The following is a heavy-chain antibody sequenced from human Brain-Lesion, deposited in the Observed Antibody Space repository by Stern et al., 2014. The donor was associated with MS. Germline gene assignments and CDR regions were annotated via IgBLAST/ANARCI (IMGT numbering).Heavy chain of an antibody. CDR3: ARAYYYDTSGDSDAFNI. J-gene: IGHJ3*02. CDR1: GASISSGTYF. Sequence: MQLVESGPGLVKPSQTLSLTCTVSGASISSGTYFWTWIRPPAGTGLEWIGRISPCGSTPYNPSLKSRVPIPLDTSKKEFSLKMSFGTAADTAVYYCARAYYYDTSGDSDAFNIWGQGTQVTVSS. D-gene: IGHD3-22*01. V-gene: IGHV4-61*02. CDR2: ISPCGST.